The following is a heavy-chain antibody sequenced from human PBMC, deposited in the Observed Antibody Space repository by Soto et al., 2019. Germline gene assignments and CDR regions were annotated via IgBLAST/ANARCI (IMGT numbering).Heavy chain of an antibody. CDR3: ASDPFYYASAY. Sequence: QVHLVESGGGLVKPGGSLRLSCAASGFTFSDDYMTWIRQAPGKGLDWVAKISGSGATIFYADSVEGRFTVSRDNAKNSVYLQMDSLRAEDTAVYYCASDPFYYASAYWGQGTLVTVSS. CDR2: ISGSGATI. V-gene: IGHV3-11*01. D-gene: IGHD3-10*01. CDR1: GFTFSDDY. J-gene: IGHJ4*02.